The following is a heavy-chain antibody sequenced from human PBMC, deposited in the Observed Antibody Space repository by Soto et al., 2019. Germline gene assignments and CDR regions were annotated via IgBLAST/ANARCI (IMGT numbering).Heavy chain of an antibody. CDR2: IWYDGSTK. CDR1: GFTFSSYG. D-gene: IGHD6-6*01. Sequence: GGSLRLSCAASGFTFSSYGMHWVRQAPGKGLEWVALIWYDGSTKYYADSLKGRFTISRDNSKNTLYLQMDSLRAEDTAVYYCARVDRGSSLFYYYYGMDVWGQGTTVTVSS. CDR3: ARVDRGSSLFYYYYGMDV. J-gene: IGHJ6*02. V-gene: IGHV3-33*01.